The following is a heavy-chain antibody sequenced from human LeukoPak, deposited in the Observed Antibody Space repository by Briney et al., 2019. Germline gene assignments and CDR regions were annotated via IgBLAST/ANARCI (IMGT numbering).Heavy chain of an antibody. D-gene: IGHD1-26*01. CDR2: ISYDGSNE. V-gene: IGHV3-30*03. CDR1: GFTFSSYG. Sequence: PGGSLRLSCAASGFTFSSYGMHWVRQAPGKGLEWVALISYDGSNEYYADSVRGRFTISRDNSKFTLYMQMNSLRAEDTAVYYCARDRSGSPEGDAFDIWGQGTMVTVSS. J-gene: IGHJ3*02. CDR3: ARDRSGSPEGDAFDI.